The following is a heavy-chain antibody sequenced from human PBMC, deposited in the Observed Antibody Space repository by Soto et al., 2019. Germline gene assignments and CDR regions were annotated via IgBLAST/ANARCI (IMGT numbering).Heavy chain of an antibody. CDR3: ARLRGDSWFDF. J-gene: IGHJ5*01. CDR2: TYYRTRWFN. V-gene: IGHV6-1*01. Sequence: QVQLQQSGPGLVKPSQTLSLTCAISGDSVSSNSAPWDWIRQSPSRGLEWLGRTYYRTRWFNDYAGAVKGRITINPDTSNNQFSLQLTSLSPDDTAVYYCARLRGDSWFDFWGQGTRVTVSS. CDR1: GDSVSSNSAP.